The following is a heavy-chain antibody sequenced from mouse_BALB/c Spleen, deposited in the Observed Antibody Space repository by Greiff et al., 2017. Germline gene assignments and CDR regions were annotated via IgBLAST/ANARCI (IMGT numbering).Heavy chain of an antibody. V-gene: IGHV1-4*01. D-gene: IGHD2-4*01. J-gene: IGHJ4*01. Sequence: VKLQESGAELARPGASVKMSCKASGYTFTSYTMHWVKQRPGQGLEWIGYINPSSGYTNYNQKFKDKATLTADKSSSTAYMQLSSLTSEDSAVYYCARGYDYERGYYAMDYWGQGTSVTVSS. CDR1: GYTFTSYT. CDR2: INPSSGYT. CDR3: ARGYDYERGYYAMDY.